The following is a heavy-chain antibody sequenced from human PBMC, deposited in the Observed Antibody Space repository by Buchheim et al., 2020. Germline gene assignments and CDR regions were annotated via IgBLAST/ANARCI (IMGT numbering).Heavy chain of an antibody. CDR3: ARSRPYSNHYDY. CDR1: GGSISSSSYY. V-gene: IGHV4-39*01. CDR2: LYYSGST. D-gene: IGHD4-11*01. Sequence: QLQLQESGPGLVKPSETLSLTCTVSGGSISSSSYYWGWNRQPPGKGLEWIGSLYYSGSTYFNPSLKSRVPISVDTSKNQFSLKLSSVTAADTAMYYCARSRPYSNHYDYWGQGTL. J-gene: IGHJ4*02.